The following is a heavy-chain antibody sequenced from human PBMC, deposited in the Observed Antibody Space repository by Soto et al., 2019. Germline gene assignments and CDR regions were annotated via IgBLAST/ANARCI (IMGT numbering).Heavy chain of an antibody. D-gene: IGHD2-21*02. CDR2: IYDSGST. CDR3: ARGGGDDCSTYYYYYYGMDV. J-gene: IGHJ6*02. Sequence: SETLSLTCTVSGDSINSYSWTWIRQPPGKGLEWIGYIYDSGSTNYNPSLKSRVTISVDTSKNQFSLKLTSVTAADTAMYYCARGGGDDCSTYYYYYYGMDVWGQGTTVTVSS. V-gene: IGHV4-59*01. CDR1: GDSINSYS.